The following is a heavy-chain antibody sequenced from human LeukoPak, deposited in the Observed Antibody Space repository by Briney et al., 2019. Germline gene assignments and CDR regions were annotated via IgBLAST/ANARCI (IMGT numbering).Heavy chain of an antibody. CDR2: IIPIFGTA. CDR1: GGTFSSYA. D-gene: IGHD4-17*01. V-gene: IGHV1-69*13. CDR3: ARDRLDYGERGLFDY. Sequence: SVKVPCKASGGTFSSYAISWVRQAPGQGLEWMGGIIPIFGTANYAQKFQGRVTITADESTSTAYMELSSLRSEDTAVYYCARDRLDYGERGLFDYWGQGTLVTVSS. J-gene: IGHJ4*02.